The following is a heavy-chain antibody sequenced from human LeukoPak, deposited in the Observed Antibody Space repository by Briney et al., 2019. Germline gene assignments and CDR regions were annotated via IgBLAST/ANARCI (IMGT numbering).Heavy chain of an antibody. J-gene: IGHJ4*02. V-gene: IGHV3-74*01. Sequence: GGSMRLSCAASGLAFSAYKMHWVRQAPRKGLVWVSRISTDGYTTDYADFVQGRFTASRDNTKNTWSLEMNSLRAEDTAVYYCVVGGSPGYWGQGTLVTVFS. CDR1: GLAFSAYK. D-gene: IGHD2-15*01. CDR2: ISTDGYTT. CDR3: VVGGSPGY.